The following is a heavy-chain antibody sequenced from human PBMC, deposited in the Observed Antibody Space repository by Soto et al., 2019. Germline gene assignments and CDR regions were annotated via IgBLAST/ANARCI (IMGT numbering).Heavy chain of an antibody. CDR1: GGSINTFY. Sequence: SETLSLTCTVSGGSINTFYWSWVRQPAGKGLEWIGRIFSSGSTSFNPSLESRVAMSVDTSKNHFSLNLSSVTAADMAVYYCAREGSYSAYNFAHGIQLWSFDFWGQGALVTDS. D-gene: IGHD5-12*01. CDR2: IFSSGST. CDR3: AREGSYSAYNFAHGIQLWSFDF. J-gene: IGHJ4*02. V-gene: IGHV4-4*07.